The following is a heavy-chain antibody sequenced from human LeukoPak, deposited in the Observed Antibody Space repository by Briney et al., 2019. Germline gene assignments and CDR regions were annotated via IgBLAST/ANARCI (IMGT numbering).Heavy chain of an antibody. CDR3: ARGGLYYDFWNHLDY. Sequence: SGGSLRLSCAASGFTFSSSDMHWVRQAPGKGLEWVAFIRYDGNNKYYADSVKGRLTITRDNSKNTLYLQMNSLRAEDTAVYYCARGGLYYDFWNHLDYWGQGTLVTVSS. V-gene: IGHV3-30*02. D-gene: IGHD3-3*01. CDR1: GFTFSSSD. CDR2: IRYDGNNK. J-gene: IGHJ4*02.